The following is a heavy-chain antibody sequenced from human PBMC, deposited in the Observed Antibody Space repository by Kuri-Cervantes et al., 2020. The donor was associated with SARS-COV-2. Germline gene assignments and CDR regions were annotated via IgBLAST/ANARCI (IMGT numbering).Heavy chain of an antibody. Sequence: GGSLRLSCAASGFTFSDYYMSWIRQAPGKGLEWVSAISWNSGSIGYADFVKGRFTISRDNAKNSLYLQMNSLRPEDTALCYCAKDGGPYGGNSLDYWGQGTLVTVSS. CDR1: GFTFSDYY. D-gene: IGHD4-23*01. CDR2: ISWNSGSI. J-gene: IGHJ4*02. CDR3: AKDGGPYGGNSLDY. V-gene: IGHV3-9*01.